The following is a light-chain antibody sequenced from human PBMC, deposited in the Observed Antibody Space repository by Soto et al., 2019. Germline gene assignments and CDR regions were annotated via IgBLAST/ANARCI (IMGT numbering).Light chain of an antibody. V-gene: IGKV3-15*01. J-gene: IGKJ1*01. CDR2: GAS. CDR3: QQYNNWPLT. CDR1: QSVSSN. Sequence: EIVMTQSPATLSVSPGERATLSCSASQSVSSNLAWYQQKPGQAPRLLIYGASTRATGIPARFSGSGSGTEFTLTISSLQSEDFAVYYCQQYNNWPLTVGQGTKVEIK.